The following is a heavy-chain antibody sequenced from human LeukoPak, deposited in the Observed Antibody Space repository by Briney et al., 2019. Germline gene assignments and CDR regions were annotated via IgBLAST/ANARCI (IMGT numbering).Heavy chain of an antibody. CDR1: GYTFTSYY. CDR3: AKDGKAARLDFQH. CDR2: INPSGGST. D-gene: IGHD6-6*01. J-gene: IGHJ1*01. V-gene: IGHV1-46*01. Sequence: ASVKVSCKASGYTFTSYYMHWVRQAPGQGLEWMGIINPSGGSTSYAQKFQGRVTMTRDMSTSTVYMELSSLRSEDSALYYCAKDGKAARLDFQHWGQGTLVTVSS.